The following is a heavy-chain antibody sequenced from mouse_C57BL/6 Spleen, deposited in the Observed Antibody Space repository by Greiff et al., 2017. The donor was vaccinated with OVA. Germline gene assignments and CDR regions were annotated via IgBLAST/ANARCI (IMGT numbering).Heavy chain of an antibody. CDR1: GYTFTDYE. Sequence: LVESGAELVRPGASVTLSCKASGYTFTDYEMHWVKQTPVHGLEWIGAIDPETGGTAYNQKFKGKAILTADKSSSTAYMELRSLTSEDSAVYYCTRAAVGGFAYWGQGTLVTVSA. CDR3: TRAAVGGFAY. V-gene: IGHV1-15*01. CDR2: IDPETGGT. D-gene: IGHD1-1*01. J-gene: IGHJ3*01.